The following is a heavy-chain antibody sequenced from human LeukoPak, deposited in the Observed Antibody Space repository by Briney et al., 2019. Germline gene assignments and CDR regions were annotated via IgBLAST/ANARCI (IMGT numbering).Heavy chain of an antibody. Sequence: GGSLRLSCAASGFTFSSYSMNWVRQAPGKGLEWVSSISSSSSYIYYADSVKGRFTISRDNSKNTLYLQMNSLRAEDTAVYDCAKENRYYYDPRGYYFDYWGQGTLVTVSS. V-gene: IGHV3-21*01. CDR3: AKENRYYYDPRGYYFDY. J-gene: IGHJ4*02. CDR1: GFTFSSYS. CDR2: ISSSSSYI. D-gene: IGHD3-22*01.